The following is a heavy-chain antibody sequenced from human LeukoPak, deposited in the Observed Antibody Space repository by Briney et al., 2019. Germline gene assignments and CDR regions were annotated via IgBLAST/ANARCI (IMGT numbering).Heavy chain of an antibody. D-gene: IGHD2-2*02. CDR2: IIPIFGTA. CDR1: GGTFSSYA. V-gene: IGHV1-69*05. J-gene: IGHJ6*03. CDR3: ATQGNIVVVPAAILSYYYMDV. Sequence: LEASVKVSCKASGGTFSSYAISWVRQAPGQGLEWMGGIIPIFGTANYAQKFQGRVTITTDESTSTAYMELSSLRSEDTAVYYCATQGNIVVVPAAILSYYYMDVWGKGTTVTVSS.